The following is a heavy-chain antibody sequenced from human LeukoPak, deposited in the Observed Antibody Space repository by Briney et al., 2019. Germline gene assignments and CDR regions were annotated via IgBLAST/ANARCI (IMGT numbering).Heavy chain of an antibody. J-gene: IGHJ5*02. CDR3: ARAIATNWFDP. Sequence: GGSLRLSCAASGFTISSYWMHWVRQAPGKGLVWVSRINSDGSSTSYADSVKGRFTISRDNAKNTLYLQMNSLRAEDTAVYYCARAIATNWFDPWGQGTLVTVSS. CDR1: GFTISSYW. CDR2: INSDGSST. D-gene: IGHD2-21*01. V-gene: IGHV3-74*01.